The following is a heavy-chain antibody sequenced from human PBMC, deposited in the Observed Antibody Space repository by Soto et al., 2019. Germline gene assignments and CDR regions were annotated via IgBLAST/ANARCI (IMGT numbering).Heavy chain of an antibody. J-gene: IGHJ3*02. CDR1: GGSISSGGYY. CDR2: IYYSGST. D-gene: IGHD5-18*01. CDR3: ARGIHDAFDI. V-gene: IGHV4-31*03. Sequence: SETLSLTCTVSGGSISSGGYYWSWIRQHPGKGLEWIGYIYYSGSTYYNPSLKSRVTISVDTSKNQFSLKLSSVTAADTAVYYCARGIHDAFDIWGQGTMVTVSS.